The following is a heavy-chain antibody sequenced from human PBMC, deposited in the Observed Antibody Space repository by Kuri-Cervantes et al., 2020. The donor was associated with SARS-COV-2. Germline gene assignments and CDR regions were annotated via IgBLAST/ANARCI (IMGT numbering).Heavy chain of an antibody. CDR2: IYPGDSDT. CDR3: ARLVTMISWLGY. V-gene: IGHV5-51*01. D-gene: IGHD3-22*01. Sequence: GGSLRLSCKGSGYSFTSYWIGWVRQMPGKGLEWMGVIYPGDSDTRYSPSFQGQVTISADKSISTAYLQWSSLKASDTAMYYCARLVTMISWLGYWGQGTLVTVSS. J-gene: IGHJ4*02. CDR1: GYSFTSYW.